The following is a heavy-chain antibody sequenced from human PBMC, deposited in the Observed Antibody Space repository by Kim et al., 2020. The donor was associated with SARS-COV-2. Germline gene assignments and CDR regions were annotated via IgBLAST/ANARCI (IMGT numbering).Heavy chain of an antibody. CDR3: AKDIVSGWSATGFDY. J-gene: IGHJ4*02. CDR2: ISWDGRST. Sequence: GGSLRLSCAASGFTFDDYTLHWVRQAPGKGLEWVSLISWDGRSTYYADSVKGRFTISRDNSKNSLYLQMNSLRTEDTALYYCAKDIVSGWSATGFDYWGLGTLVTVSS. CDR1: GFTFDDYT. V-gene: IGHV3-43*01. D-gene: IGHD2-15*01.